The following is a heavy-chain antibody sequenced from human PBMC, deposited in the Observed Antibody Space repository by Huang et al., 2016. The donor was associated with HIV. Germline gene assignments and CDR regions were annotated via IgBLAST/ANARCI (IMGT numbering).Heavy chain of an antibody. J-gene: IGHJ4*02. D-gene: IGHD3-22*01. CDR1: GWSFSGYY. CDR2: INHSGST. V-gene: IGHV4-34*01. Sequence: QVQLQQWGAGLLKPSETLSLTCAVYGWSFSGYYWSWIRQPPGKGLEWIGEINHSGSTNNNPPLKSRVTISVDTSKNQFSLKLSSVTAADTAVYYCARILMYYNSSGYGFDYWGQGTLVTVSS. CDR3: ARILMYYNSSGYGFDY.